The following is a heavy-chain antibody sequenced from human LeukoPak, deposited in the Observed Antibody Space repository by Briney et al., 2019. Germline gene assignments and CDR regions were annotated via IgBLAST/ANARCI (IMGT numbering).Heavy chain of an antibody. Sequence: GASVKVSCKASGATFSNYAFTWVRQAPGQGLEWLGGFIPSLGTANYAQQLQGRVTITTDRSTSTAYIELNSLRSEDTAVYYCASVPLHNNRWTYYFDYWGQGTLVTVSS. D-gene: IGHD1/OR15-1a*01. CDR1: GATFSNYA. V-gene: IGHV1-69*10. CDR3: ASVPLHNNRWTYYFDY. CDR2: FIPSLGTA. J-gene: IGHJ4*02.